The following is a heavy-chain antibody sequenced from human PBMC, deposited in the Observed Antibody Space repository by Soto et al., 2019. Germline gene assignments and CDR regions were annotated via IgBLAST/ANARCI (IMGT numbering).Heavy chain of an antibody. J-gene: IGHJ6*02. CDR1: GYTFTSYD. V-gene: IGHV1-8*01. CDR2: MNPNSGNT. D-gene: IGHD4-17*01. CDR3: ARGGGTVTTFSGYYYYGMDV. Sequence: ASVKVSCKASGYTFTSYDINGVRQATGQGLEWMGWMNPNSGNTGYAQKFQGRVTMTRNTSISTAYMELSSLRSEDTAVYYCARGGGTVTTFSGYYYYGMDVWGQGTTVTVSS.